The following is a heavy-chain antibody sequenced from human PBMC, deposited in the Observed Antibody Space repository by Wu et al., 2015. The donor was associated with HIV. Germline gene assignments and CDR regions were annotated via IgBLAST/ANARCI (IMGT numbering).Heavy chain of an antibody. CDR1: GGNDGGTFSSHP. J-gene: IGHJ4*02. V-gene: IGHV1-69*12. D-gene: IGHD3-22*01. CDR3: ARDLTYYYDNSGYFRLDF. CDR2: IIPRLGTT. Sequence: HVQLVQSGTEVKKPGSSVKVSCKIYGGNDGGTFSSHPISWVRQAPGKGLEWMGGIIPRLGTTNYAQIFQGRVTITADELTTSAYMELTSLRSDDTAVYFCARDLTYYYDNSGYFRLDFWGQGTLVTVSS.